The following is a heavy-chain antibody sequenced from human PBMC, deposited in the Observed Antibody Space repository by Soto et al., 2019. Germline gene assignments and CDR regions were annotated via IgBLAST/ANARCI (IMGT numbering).Heavy chain of an antibody. CDR2: IYYSGRT. D-gene: IGHD6-13*01. J-gene: IGHJ4*02. CDR3: AREYESSPTD. Sequence: QLQVQESGPGLVKPSETLSLTCTVSGGSISTSSYHWAWIRQPPGKVLEWIASIYYSGRTYYNPSLKSRATISVDTSKNQLSLKLTSVTAADTAVYYCAREYESSPTDWGQGTLVTVSS. V-gene: IGHV4-39*02. CDR1: GGSISTSSYH.